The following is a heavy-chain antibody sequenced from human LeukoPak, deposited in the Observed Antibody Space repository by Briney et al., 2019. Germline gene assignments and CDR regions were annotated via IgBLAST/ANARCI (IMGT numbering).Heavy chain of an antibody. CDR2: IWYDGSNK. CDR1: GFTFSSYG. CDR3: ARDSSGSSGWCDY. D-gene: IGHD6-19*01. J-gene: IGHJ4*02. V-gene: IGHV3-33*01. Sequence: GGSLRLSCAASGFTFSSYGMHWVRQAPGKGLEWVAVIWYDGSNKYYADSVKGRFTISRDNSKNTLYLQMNSLRAEDTAVYYCARDSSGSSGWCDYWGQGTLVTVSS.